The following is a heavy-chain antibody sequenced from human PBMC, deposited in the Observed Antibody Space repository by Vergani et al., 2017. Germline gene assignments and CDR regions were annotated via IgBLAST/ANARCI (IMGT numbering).Heavy chain of an antibody. V-gene: IGHV3-30*04. J-gene: IGHJ5*02. CDR3: ARDTVVGSDNWFDP. CDR1: GFTFSSYA. D-gene: IGHD2-15*01. CDR2: ISYDGSNE. Sequence: QVQLVESGGGVVQPGRSLRLSCAASGFTFSSYAMHWVRQAPGKGLEWVAVISYDGSNEYYADSVKGRFTLSRDNSKNTLYLQMNSLRAEDTAVYYCARDTVVGSDNWFDPWGQGTLVTVSS.